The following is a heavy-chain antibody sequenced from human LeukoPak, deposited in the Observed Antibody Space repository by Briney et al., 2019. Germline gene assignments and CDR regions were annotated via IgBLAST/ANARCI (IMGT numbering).Heavy chain of an antibody. CDR2: ISPFNGNA. CDR3: ARFPFSSGWLGVTALSYYYAMDV. Sequence: ASVKVSCKTSGYTFTNYDISWVRQAPGQGVEWMGWISPFNGNANYAQKIRGRVTMTTDTSTRTAYIELRSLVSDDTAVYYCARFPFSSGWLGVTALSYYYAMDVWGQGTTITVSS. J-gene: IGHJ6*02. CDR1: GYTFTNYD. V-gene: IGHV1-18*01. D-gene: IGHD6-19*01.